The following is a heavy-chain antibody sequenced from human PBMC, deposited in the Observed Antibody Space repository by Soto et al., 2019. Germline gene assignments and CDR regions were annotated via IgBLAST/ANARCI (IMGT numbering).Heavy chain of an antibody. CDR3: TTDHPANGGGNSPPGPDY. CDR1: GFTFSNAW. J-gene: IGHJ4*02. V-gene: IGHV3-15*01. CDR2: IKSKTDGGTT. D-gene: IGHD2-21*02. Sequence: PGGSLRLSCAASGFTFSNAWMSWVRQAPGKGLEWVGRIKSKTDGGTTDYAAPVKGRFTISRDDSKNTLYLQMNSLKTEDTAVYYCTTDHPANGGGNSPPGPDYWGQGTLVNVSS.